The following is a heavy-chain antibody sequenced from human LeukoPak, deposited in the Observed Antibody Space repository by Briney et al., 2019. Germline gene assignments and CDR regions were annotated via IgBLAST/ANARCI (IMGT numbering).Heavy chain of an antibody. CDR2: IYSGGST. CDR1: GFSFSSYG. CDR3: ARENYYDSSGYFDY. D-gene: IGHD3-22*01. V-gene: IGHV3-53*01. Sequence: GGSLRLSCAASGFSFSSYGIHWVRQAPGKGLEWVSVIYSGGSTYYADSVKGRFTISRDNSKNTLYLQMNSLRAEDTAVYYCARENYYDSSGYFDYWGQGTLVTVSS. J-gene: IGHJ4*02.